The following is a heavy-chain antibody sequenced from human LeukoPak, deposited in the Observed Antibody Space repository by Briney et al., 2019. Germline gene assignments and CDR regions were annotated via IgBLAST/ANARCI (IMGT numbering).Heavy chain of an antibody. CDR2: IYPGDSTT. J-gene: IGHJ4*02. D-gene: IGHD6-19*01. Sequence: GESLKISCKGSGSTFTSYWIGWVRQMPGKGLEWLGIIYPGDSTTRYSPSFQGQVTISADKSNSTAYLQWSSLKASDTAMYYCASSLRRSSGWSTSDYWGQGTLVTVSS. CDR3: ASSLRRSSGWSTSDY. CDR1: GSTFTSYW. V-gene: IGHV5-51*01.